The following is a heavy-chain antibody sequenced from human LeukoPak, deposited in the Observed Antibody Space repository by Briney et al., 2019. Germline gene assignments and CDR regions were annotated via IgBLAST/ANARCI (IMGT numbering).Heavy chain of an antibody. CDR3: AREVLTGTFDY. CDR1: GYTFTSYY. D-gene: IGHD5/OR15-5a*01. CDR2: INPSGGST. Sequence: GASVKVSCRASGYTFTSYYMHWVRQAPGQGLEWMGIINPSGGSTSYAQKFQGRVTMTRDTSTSTVYMELSSLRSVDTAVYYCAREVLTGTFDYWGQGTLVTVSS. V-gene: IGHV1-46*01. J-gene: IGHJ4*02.